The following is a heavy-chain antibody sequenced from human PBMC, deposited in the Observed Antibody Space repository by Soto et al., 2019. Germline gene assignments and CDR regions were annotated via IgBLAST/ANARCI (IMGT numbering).Heavy chain of an antibody. Sequence: QVQLQESGPGLVKPSETLSLTCTVSGGSISSYYWSWIRQPPGKGLGWIGYIYYSGSTNYNPSLKSRVTISVDTSKNQFSLKLSSVTAADTAVYYCARDLREWDYYGSGISSYGMDVWGQGTTVTVSS. V-gene: IGHV4-59*01. J-gene: IGHJ6*02. CDR2: IYYSGST. CDR1: GGSISSYY. CDR3: ARDLREWDYYGSGISSYGMDV. D-gene: IGHD3-10*01.